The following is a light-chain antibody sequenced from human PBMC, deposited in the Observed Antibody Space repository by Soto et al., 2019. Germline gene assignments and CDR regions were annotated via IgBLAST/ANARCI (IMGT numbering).Light chain of an antibody. CDR2: DAS. J-gene: IGKJ2*01. CDR3: HQYDNVPQT. V-gene: IGKV1-33*01. CDR1: QDIGNF. Sequence: DIQMTQSPSSLSASVGDRVTITCQASQDIGNFLNWYQQKPGKAPKLLNYDASNLQTGVPSRFSGSGSGTHFTFTISSLQPEDSATYYCHQYDNVPQTFGQGTKLEIK.